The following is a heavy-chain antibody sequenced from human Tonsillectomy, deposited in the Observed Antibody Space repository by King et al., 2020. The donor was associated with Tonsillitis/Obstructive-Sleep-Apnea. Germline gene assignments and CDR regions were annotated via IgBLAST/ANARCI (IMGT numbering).Heavy chain of an antibody. CDR2: IKNKIDGGTT. J-gene: IGHJ4*02. Sequence: MQLVQSGGGLVQPGGSLRLSCTASNFSFSIAGMNWVRQAPGKGLEWVGRIKNKIDGGTTDCAAPVKGRFTISRDDSKNTLYLQMSSLEIEDTAVYYCTTDRTVTPVSWDAYRGQGTLFTVSS. D-gene: IGHD4-17*01. CDR1: NFSFSIAG. CDR3: TTDRTVTPVSWDAY. V-gene: IGHV3-15*07.